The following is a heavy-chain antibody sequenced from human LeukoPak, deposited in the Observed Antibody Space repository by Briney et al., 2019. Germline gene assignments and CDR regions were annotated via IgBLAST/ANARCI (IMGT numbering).Heavy chain of an antibody. V-gene: IGHV1-2*02. CDR1: GYTFTGYY. Sequence: ASVKVSCKASGYTFTGYYMHWVRQAPGQGLEWMGWINPNSGGTNYAQKFQGRVTMTRNTSISTAYMELSSLRSGDTAVYYCARAGDFEFYYYYYYMDVWGKGTTVTISS. J-gene: IGHJ6*03. CDR3: ARAGDFEFYYYYYYMDV. D-gene: IGHD3-9*01. CDR2: INPNSGGT.